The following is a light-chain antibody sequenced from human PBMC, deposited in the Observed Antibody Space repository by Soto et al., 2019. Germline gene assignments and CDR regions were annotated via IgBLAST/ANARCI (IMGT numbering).Light chain of an antibody. J-gene: IGLJ1*01. Sequence: QSVLTQPASVSGSPGQSITISCTVTSSDVGAYNYVSWYQQHPGKAPKLMIYEVSNRPSGVSNRFSGSKSGSTASLTISGLQAEDEADYYCSSHTSSSTPYVFGTGTKVTVL. CDR2: EVS. CDR1: SSDVGAYNY. CDR3: SSHTSSSTPYV. V-gene: IGLV2-14*01.